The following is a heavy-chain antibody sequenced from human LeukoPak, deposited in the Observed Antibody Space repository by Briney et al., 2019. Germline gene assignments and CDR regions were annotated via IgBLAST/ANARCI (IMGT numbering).Heavy chain of an antibody. CDR2: ISGSGGST. D-gene: IGHD3-3*01. V-gene: IGHV3-23*01. CDR3: AKGNYYDFWSGYQNWFDP. J-gene: IGHJ5*02. Sequence: GGSLRLSCAASGFTFSSYAMSWVRQAPGKGLEWVSAISGSGGSTYYADSVKGRFTISRDNSKNTLYLQMNSLRAEDTAVYYCAKGNYYDFWSGYQNWFDPWGQGTLVTVSS. CDR1: GFTFSSYA.